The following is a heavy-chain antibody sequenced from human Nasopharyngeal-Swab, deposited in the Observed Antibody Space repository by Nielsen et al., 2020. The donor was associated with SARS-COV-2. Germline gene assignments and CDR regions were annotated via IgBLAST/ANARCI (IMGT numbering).Heavy chain of an antibody. Sequence: ASVKVSCKASGYTFTSYDINWVRQATGQRLEWMGWINAGNGNTKYSQKFQGRVTITRDTSASTAYMELSSLRSEDTAVYYCARARSGGSQWGFDPWGQGTLVTVSS. D-gene: IGHD2-15*01. J-gene: IGHJ5*02. CDR2: INAGNGNT. V-gene: IGHV1-3*01. CDR3: ARARSGGSQWGFDP. CDR1: GYTFTSYD.